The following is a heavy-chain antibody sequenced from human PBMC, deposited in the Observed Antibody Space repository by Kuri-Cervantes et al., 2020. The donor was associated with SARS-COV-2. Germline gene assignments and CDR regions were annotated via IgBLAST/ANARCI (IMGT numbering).Heavy chain of an antibody. CDR3: ARDSVRYYYDSSGYYPPRDYYYYGMDV. Sequence: GGSLRLSCAASGFTFSSYSMNWVRQAPGRGLEWVSYISSSSSTIYYADSVKGRFTISRDNAKNSLYLQMNSRRAEDTAVYYCARDSVRYYYDSSGYYPPRDYYYYGMDVWGQGTTVTVSS. J-gene: IGHJ6*02. D-gene: IGHD3-22*01. CDR1: GFTFSSYS. CDR2: ISSSSSTI. V-gene: IGHV3-48*01.